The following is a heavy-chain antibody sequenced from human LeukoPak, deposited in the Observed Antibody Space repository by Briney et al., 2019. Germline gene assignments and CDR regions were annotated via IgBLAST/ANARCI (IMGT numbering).Heavy chain of an antibody. V-gene: IGHV3-30*02. CDR2: IRYDGSNK. J-gene: IGHJ4*02. Sequence: GGSLRLSCAASGFTFSSYGMHWVRQAPGKGLEWVAFIRYDGSNKYYADSVKGRFTISRDNSKNTLYLQMNSLRAEDTAVYYCAKTVRELGTLYYFDYWGQGTLVTVSS. D-gene: IGHD7-27*01. CDR1: GFTFSSYG. CDR3: AKTVRELGTLYYFDY.